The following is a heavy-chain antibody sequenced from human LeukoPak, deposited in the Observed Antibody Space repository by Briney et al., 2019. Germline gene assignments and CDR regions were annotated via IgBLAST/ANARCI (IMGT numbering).Heavy chain of an antibody. CDR3: ALAAPYYYYGMDV. CDR2: ISGSGAST. CDR1: GFTFSSYD. D-gene: IGHD6-13*01. J-gene: IGHJ6*02. Sequence: GGSLRLSCAASGFTFSSYDMSWVCQAPGKGLEWVSGISGSGASTYYADSVKGRFTISRDNSKNTLYLQMNSLRAEDTAVYYCALAAPYYYYGMDVWGQGTTVTVSS. V-gene: IGHV3-23*01.